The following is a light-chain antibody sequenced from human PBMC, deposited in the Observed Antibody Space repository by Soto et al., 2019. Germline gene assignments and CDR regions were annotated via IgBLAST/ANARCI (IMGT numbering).Light chain of an antibody. CDR2: DVS. CDR1: SSDVGRYNY. J-gene: IGLJ2*01. V-gene: IGLV2-14*03. Sequence: QSALTQPASGSGSPGQSITISCTGTSSDVGRYNYVSWYQQHPGKAPKVMIYDVSFRPSGVSNRFSGSKSGNTASLTISGLQAEDEAYYYCRSYTICGSRVFGGGTQLPVL. CDR3: RSYTICGSRV.